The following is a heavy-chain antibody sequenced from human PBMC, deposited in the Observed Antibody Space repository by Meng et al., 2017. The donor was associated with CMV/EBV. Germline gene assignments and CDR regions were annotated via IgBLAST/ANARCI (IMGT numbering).Heavy chain of an antibody. J-gene: IGHJ5*02. D-gene: IGHD5-12*01. CDR1: GYSFTSYW. Sequence: GGSLRLSCKGSGYSFTSYWIGWVHQMPGKGLEWMGIIYPGDSDTRYSSSFQGQVTISADKSISTAYLQWSSLKASDTAMYYCARHGGIYSGYDNNWFDPWGQGTLVTVSS. CDR2: IYPGDSDT. V-gene: IGHV5-51*07. CDR3: ARHGGIYSGYDNNWFDP.